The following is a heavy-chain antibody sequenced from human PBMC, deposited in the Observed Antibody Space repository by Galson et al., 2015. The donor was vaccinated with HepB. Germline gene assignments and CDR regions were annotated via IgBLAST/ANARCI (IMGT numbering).Heavy chain of an antibody. V-gene: IGHV1-18*04. CDR2: IVAYNGAT. CDR3: ARTTKIHCYNAMDV. D-gene: IGHD1-1*01. CDR1: GYTFSNYA. J-gene: IGHJ6*02. Sequence: SVKVSCKATGYTFSNYAFTWVRQAPGQGLEWMGWIVAYNGATRYAPKMQGRVTLTADTSTSTAYMELRSLRSDDTAVYYCARTTKIHCYNAMDVWGQGATVTVSS.